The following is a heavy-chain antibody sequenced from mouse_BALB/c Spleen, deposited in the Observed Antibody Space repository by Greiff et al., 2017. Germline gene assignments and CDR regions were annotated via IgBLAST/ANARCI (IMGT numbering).Heavy chain of an antibody. CDR2: INPSTGYT. J-gene: IGHJ4*01. V-gene: IGHV1-7*01. CDR1: GYTFTSYW. D-gene: IGHD1-1*01. CDR3: ARWGGSSLGYYAMDY. Sequence: VKLVESGAELAKPGASVKMSCKASGYTFTSYWMHWVKQRPGQGLEWIGYINPSTGYTEYNQKFKDKATLTADKSSSTAYMQLSSLTSEDSAVYYCARWGGSSLGYYAMDYWGQGTSVTVSS.